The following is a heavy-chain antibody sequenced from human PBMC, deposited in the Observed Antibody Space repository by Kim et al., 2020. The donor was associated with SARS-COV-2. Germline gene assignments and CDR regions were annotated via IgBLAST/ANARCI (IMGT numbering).Heavy chain of an antibody. J-gene: IGHJ5*02. Sequence: YAQKFQGRGTLTRDTSISTAYMELSRLRSDDTAVYYCARDWGSSSWRFGPWGQGTLVTVSS. V-gene: IGHV1-2*02. D-gene: IGHD6-13*01. CDR3: ARDWGSSSWRFGP.